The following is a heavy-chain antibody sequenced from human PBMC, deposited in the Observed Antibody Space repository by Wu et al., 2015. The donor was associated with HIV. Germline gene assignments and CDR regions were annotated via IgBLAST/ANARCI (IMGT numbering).Heavy chain of an antibody. CDR3: ARDRNGDYIDY. J-gene: IGHJ4*02. Sequence: QVQLVQSGAEVKKPGASVKVSCKTSGYIFTDYYIQWVRQAPGQGLEWMGWINPNSGGTNYAQKFQGRVTMTRDTSISTAYMELSRLRSDDTAVYYCARDRNGDYIDYWGQGTLVTVSS. D-gene: IGHD4-17*01. CDR2: INPNSGGT. CDR1: GYIFTDYY. V-gene: IGHV1-2*02.